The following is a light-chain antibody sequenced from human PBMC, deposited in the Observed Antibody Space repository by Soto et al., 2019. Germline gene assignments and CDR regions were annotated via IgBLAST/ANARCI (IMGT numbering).Light chain of an antibody. CDR1: TANIGTNT. V-gene: IGLV1-44*01. Sequence: QPVLTQPPSASGTPGQRVTISCSGSTANIGTNTVNWFQHLPGSAPKLLIYTNDQRPSGVPERFSGSRSGTSASLAISGLQYEDEADYYCATWDDSVYVFGTGTKLTVL. CDR3: ATWDDSVYV. CDR2: TND. J-gene: IGLJ1*01.